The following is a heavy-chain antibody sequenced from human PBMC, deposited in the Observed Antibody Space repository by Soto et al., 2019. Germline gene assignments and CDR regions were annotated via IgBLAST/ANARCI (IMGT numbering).Heavy chain of an antibody. D-gene: IGHD3-9*01. V-gene: IGHV4-34*01. J-gene: IGHJ4*02. CDR1: GGSFSGYY. CDR3: ARGRSLMDILTGYNDY. Sequence: KPSETLSLTCAVYGGSFSGYYWSWIRQPPGKGLEWIGEINHSGSTNYNPSLKSRVTISVDTSKNQFSLKLSSVTAADTAVYYCARGRSLMDILTGYNDYWGQGTLVTVSS. CDR2: INHSGST.